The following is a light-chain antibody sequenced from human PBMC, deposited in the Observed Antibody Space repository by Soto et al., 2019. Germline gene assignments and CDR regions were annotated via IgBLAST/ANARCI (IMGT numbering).Light chain of an antibody. CDR2: GAS. J-gene: IGKJ1*01. Sequence: EIVMTQSPATLSVSPGERATLSCRASQSVSSNLAWYQQKPGQAPRLLIYGASNRATGIPDRFSGSGSGTDFTLTISRLEPEDFAVYYCQQYGNSLWTFGQGTKVDIK. CDR1: QSVSSN. V-gene: IGKV3-20*01. CDR3: QQYGNSLWT.